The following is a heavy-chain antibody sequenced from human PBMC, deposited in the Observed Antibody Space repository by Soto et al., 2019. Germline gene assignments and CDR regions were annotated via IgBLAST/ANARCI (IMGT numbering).Heavy chain of an antibody. CDR1: GGSISSGGYS. CDR3: ARGMTTLTTFAY. Sequence: PSETLSLACAVSGGSISSGGYSCNWIRQPPGKGLEWIGYIYHSGSTYYNPSLKSRVTISVDRSKNQFSLKLSSVTAADTAVYYCARGMTTLTTFAYWGQGTLVTVSS. J-gene: IGHJ4*02. CDR2: IYHSGST. D-gene: IGHD4-17*01. V-gene: IGHV4-30-2*01.